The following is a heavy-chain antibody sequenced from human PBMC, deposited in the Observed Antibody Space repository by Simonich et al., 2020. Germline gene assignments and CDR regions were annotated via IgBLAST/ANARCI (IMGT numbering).Heavy chain of an antibody. Sequence: EVQLLESGGGLVQPGGSLRLSCAASGFTFSSYAMSWVRQAPGKGREWVSDMRGSGGITNYADSVKGRFTISRDNSKNTLYLQMNSLRAEDTAVYYCATYYFDYWGQGTLVTVSS. CDR2: MRGSGGIT. J-gene: IGHJ4*02. CDR1: GFTFSSYA. CDR3: ATYYFDY. V-gene: IGHV3-23*01.